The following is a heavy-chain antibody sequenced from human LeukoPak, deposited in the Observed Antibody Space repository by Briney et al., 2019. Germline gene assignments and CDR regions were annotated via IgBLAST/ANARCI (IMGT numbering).Heavy chain of an antibody. CDR1: GFTFSSYG. J-gene: IGHJ4*02. CDR3: ARDLGNDNTGYYFDY. D-gene: IGHD3-22*01. CDR2: IWYDGSNK. V-gene: IGHV3-33*01. Sequence: GGSLRLSCAASGFTFSSYGMHWVRQAPGKGLEWVAVIWYDGSNKYYADSVKGRFTISRDDSKNTLYLQMNSLRAEDTAVYYCARDLGNDNTGYYFDYWGQGTLVTVSS.